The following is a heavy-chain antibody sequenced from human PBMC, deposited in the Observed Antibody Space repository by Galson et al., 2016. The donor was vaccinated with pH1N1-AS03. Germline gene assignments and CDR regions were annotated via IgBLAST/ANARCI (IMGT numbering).Heavy chain of an antibody. V-gene: IGHV1-46*01. Sequence: SVKVSCKASGYTFTSYYIHWVRQAPGQGREWMGITNPSDGNTNYAQRFQGRVTMTRDTSTSAVYMELSSLRSDDTAVNYCARVSAGLTGYYYAMDVWGQGTTVTVSS. D-gene: IGHD4/OR15-4a*01. CDR2: TNPSDGNT. CDR1: GYTFTSYY. J-gene: IGHJ6*02. CDR3: ARVSAGLTGYYYAMDV.